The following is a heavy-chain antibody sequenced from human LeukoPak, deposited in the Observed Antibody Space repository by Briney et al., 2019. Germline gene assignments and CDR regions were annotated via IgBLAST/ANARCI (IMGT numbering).Heavy chain of an antibody. CDR2: IYYSGST. V-gene: IGHV4-31*03. CDR1: GGSISSGGYY. Sequence: SETLSLTCTVSGGSISSGGYYWSWIRQHPGKGLEWIGYIYYSGSTYYNPSLKSRVTISVDTSKNQFSLKLSSVTAADTAVYYCARAAVDILTGHSPFDYWGQGTLVTVS. J-gene: IGHJ4*02. CDR3: ARAAVDILTGHSPFDY. D-gene: IGHD3-9*01.